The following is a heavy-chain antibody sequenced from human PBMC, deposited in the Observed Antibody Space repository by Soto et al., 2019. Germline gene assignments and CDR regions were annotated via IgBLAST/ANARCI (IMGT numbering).Heavy chain of an antibody. V-gene: IGHV4-59*08. J-gene: IGHJ2*01. D-gene: IGHD3-22*01. CDR1: GGSISSYY. CDR3: ARANSRVWYFDL. CDR2: IYYSGTT. Sequence: QVQLQESGPGLVKPSETLSLICTVSGGSISSYYWSWIRQPPGKGPAWIGHIYYSGTTYYDPSLKSRVTISVDTSKNQFSLKLSSVTAADTAVYYCARANSRVWYFDLWGRGTLVTVSS.